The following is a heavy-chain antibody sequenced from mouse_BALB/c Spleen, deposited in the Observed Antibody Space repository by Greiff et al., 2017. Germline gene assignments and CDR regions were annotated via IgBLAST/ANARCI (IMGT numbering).Heavy chain of an antibody. D-gene: IGHD2-1*01. J-gene: IGHJ4*01. V-gene: IGHV5-4*02. Sequence: DVQLVESGGGLVKPGGSLKLSCAASGFTFSDYYMYWVRQTPEKRLEWVATISDGGSYTYYPDSVKGRFTISRDNAKNNLYLQMSSLKSEDTAMYYCARVGLLEGAMDYWGQGTSVTVSS. CDR1: GFTFSDYY. CDR3: ARVGLLEGAMDY. CDR2: ISDGGSYT.